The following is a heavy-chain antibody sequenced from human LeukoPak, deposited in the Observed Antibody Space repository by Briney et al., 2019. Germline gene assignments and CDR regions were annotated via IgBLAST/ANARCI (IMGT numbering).Heavy chain of an antibody. CDR3: ARDIGLLWFGESEFPADAFDI. CDR2: IYTSGST. J-gene: IGHJ3*02. V-gene: IGHV4-4*07. Sequence: SETLSLTCTVSGGSISSYYWSWIRQPAGKGLEWIGRIYTSGSTNYNPSLKSRVTMSVDTSKNQFSLKLSSVTAADTAVYYCARDIGLLWFGESEFPADAFDIWAKGQWSPSLQ. D-gene: IGHD3-10*01. CDR1: GGSISSYY.